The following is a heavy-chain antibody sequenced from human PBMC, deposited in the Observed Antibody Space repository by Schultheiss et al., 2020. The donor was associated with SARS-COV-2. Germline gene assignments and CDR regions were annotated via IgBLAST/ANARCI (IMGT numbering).Heavy chain of an antibody. CDR2: IYYSGNT. Sequence: SQTLSLTCTVSGGSISSGGYYWSWTRQPPGKGLEWIGYIYYSGNTNYNPSLKSRVTISVHTSKNQFSLKLSSVTAADTAVYYCARAAPYKGYYYGMDVWGQGTTVTVSS. D-gene: IGHD1-14*01. CDR1: GGSISSGGYY. V-gene: IGHV4-61*08. CDR3: ARAAPYKGYYYGMDV. J-gene: IGHJ6*02.